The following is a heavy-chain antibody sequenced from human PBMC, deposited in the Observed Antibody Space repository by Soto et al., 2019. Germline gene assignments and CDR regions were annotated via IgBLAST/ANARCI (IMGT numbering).Heavy chain of an antibody. CDR1: GYSFSSYG. Sequence: QIQLVQSGVEMKKPGASVKVSCKASGYSFSSYGISWVRQAPGQGLEWMGWISPYNGNTNYAQNLQGRVTMTTDTSTSTAYMELRSLRSDDTAVYYCAKRKGGVRSYWFDAWGQGTLVTVSS. V-gene: IGHV1-18*04. CDR2: ISPYNGNT. J-gene: IGHJ5*02. CDR3: AKRKGGVRSYWFDA. D-gene: IGHD3-16*01.